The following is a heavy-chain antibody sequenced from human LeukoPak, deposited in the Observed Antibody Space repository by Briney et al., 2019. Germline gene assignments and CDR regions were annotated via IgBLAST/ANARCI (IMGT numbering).Heavy chain of an antibody. CDR1: GFTFDDYA. J-gene: IGHJ4*02. D-gene: IGHD6-13*01. Sequence: GGPLRLSCTASGFTFDDYAMHWVRQAPGKGLEWVSGISWNSGSIGYADSVKGRFTISRDNAKNSLYLQMNSLRAEDTALYYCAKDIRAAAGTTFGYWGQGTLVTVSS. CDR3: AKDIRAAAGTTFGY. V-gene: IGHV3-9*01. CDR2: ISWNSGSI.